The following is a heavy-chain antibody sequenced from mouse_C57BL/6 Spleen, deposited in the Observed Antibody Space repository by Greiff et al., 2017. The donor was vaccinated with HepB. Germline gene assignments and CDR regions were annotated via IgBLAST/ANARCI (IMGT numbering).Heavy chain of an antibody. V-gene: IGHV5-9-1*02. CDR1: GFTFSSYA. D-gene: IGHD2-5*01. J-gene: IGHJ4*01. Sequence: EVKLVESGEGLVKPGGSLKLSCAASGFTFSSYAMSWVRQTPEKRLEWVAYISSGGDYIYYADTVKGRFTISRDNARNTLYLQMSSLKSEDTAMYYCTRGYYSNHYAMDYWGQGTSVTVSS. CDR2: ISSGGDYI. CDR3: TRGYYSNHYAMDY.